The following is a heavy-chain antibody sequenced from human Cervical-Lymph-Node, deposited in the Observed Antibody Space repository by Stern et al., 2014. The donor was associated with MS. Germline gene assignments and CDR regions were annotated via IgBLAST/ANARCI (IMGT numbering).Heavy chain of an antibody. V-gene: IGHV1-8*02. D-gene: IGHD3/OR15-3a*01. CDR2: MITNSGNT. J-gene: IGHJ4*02. CDR1: GYAFTNYD. CDR3: ARNSAGLGY. Sequence: QVQLMQSGAEVKEPGASVRVSCKTSGYAFTNYDIVWVRQATGQGPEWMGWMITNSGNTVYAQKFLGRVTMTRDTSTSTAYMELSSLKSEDTAVYYCARNSAGLGYWGQGTPVTVSS.